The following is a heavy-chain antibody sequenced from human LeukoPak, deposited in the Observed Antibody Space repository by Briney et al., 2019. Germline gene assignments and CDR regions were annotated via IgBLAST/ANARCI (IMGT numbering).Heavy chain of an antibody. CDR1: GFTFSGSA. Sequence: GGSLRLSCAASGFTFSGSAMHWVRQASGKGLEWVGRIRSKANSYATAYAASVKGRFTISRDDSKNTAYLQMNSLKTEDTAVYYCTSQVERPMELVDYGGRGTLVPVPS. V-gene: IGHV3-73*01. CDR2: IRSKANSYAT. CDR3: TSQVERPMELVDY. D-gene: IGHD1-26*01. J-gene: IGHJ4*02.